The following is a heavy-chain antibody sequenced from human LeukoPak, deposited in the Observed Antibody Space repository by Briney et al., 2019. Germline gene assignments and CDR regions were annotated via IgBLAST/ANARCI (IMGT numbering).Heavy chain of an antibody. CDR2: ISSSSSYI. CDR3: ARDRVLRYFDWLPNSKDAFDI. D-gene: IGHD3-9*01. J-gene: IGHJ3*02. Sequence: PGGSLRLSCAASGFTFSSYSMNWVRQAPGKGLEWVSSISSSSSYIYYADSVKGRFTISRDNAKNSLYLQMNSLRAEDTAVYYCARDRVLRYFDWLPNSKDAFDIWGQGTMVTVSS. V-gene: IGHV3-21*01. CDR1: GFTFSSYS.